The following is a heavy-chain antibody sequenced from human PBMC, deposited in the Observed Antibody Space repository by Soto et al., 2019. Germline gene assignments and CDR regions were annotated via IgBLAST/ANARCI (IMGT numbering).Heavy chain of an antibody. Sequence: GGSLRLSCAASGFTVSSNYMSWVRQAPGKGLEWVSVIYSGGSTYYADSVKGRFTISRDNSKNTLYLQMNSLRAEDTAVYYCARAFSGYSIIHPVPHPIDYFDYWGQGTLVTVSS. CDR1: GFTVSSNY. J-gene: IGHJ4*02. CDR2: IYSGGST. V-gene: IGHV3-53*01. CDR3: ARAFSGYSIIHPVPHPIDYFDY. D-gene: IGHD6-13*01.